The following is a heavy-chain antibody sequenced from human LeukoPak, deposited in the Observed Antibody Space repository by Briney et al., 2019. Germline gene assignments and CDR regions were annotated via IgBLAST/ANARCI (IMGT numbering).Heavy chain of an antibody. J-gene: IGHJ3*02. CDR3: AKPARTDAFDI. CDR2: ISSSGSTI. V-gene: IGHV3-11*01. D-gene: IGHD1-14*01. CDR1: GFTFSDYY. Sequence: PGGSLRLSCAGSGFTFSDYYMSWIRQAPGKGLEWVSYISSSGSTIKYADSVKGRFTISRDNAKNTLYLQMNSLRAEDTAVYYCAKPARTDAFDIWGQGTMVTVSS.